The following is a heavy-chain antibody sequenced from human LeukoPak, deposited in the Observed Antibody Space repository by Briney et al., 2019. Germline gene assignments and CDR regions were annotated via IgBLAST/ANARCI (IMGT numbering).Heavy chain of an antibody. J-gene: IGHJ4*02. CDR2: ISAYNGNT. D-gene: IGHD3-9*01. V-gene: IGHV1-18*01. Sequence: ASVKVSCKASGYTFTSYGISWVRQAPGQGLEWMGWISAYNGNTNYAQMLQGRVTMTTDTSTSTAYMELRSLRSDDTAVYYCARDIEDYYDILTGGFDYWGQGTLVTVSS. CDR3: ARDIEDYYDILTGGFDY. CDR1: GYTFTSYG.